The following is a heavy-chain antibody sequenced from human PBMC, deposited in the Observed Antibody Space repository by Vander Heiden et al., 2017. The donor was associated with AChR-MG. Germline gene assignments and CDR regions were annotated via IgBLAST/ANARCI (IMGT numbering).Heavy chain of an antibody. J-gene: IGHJ4*02. CDR2: IKSKTDGGTT. V-gene: IGHV3-15*01. Sequence: EVQLVESGGGLVKPGGSLRLSCAASGFTFSNAWMSWVRQAPGKGLEWVGRIKSKTDGGTTDYAAPVKGRFTISRDDSKNTLYLQMNSLKTEDTAVYYCTTDSSWGDGYNFLGYWGQGTLVTVSS. CDR3: TTDSSWGDGYNFLGY. CDR1: GFTFSNAW. D-gene: IGHD5-12*01.